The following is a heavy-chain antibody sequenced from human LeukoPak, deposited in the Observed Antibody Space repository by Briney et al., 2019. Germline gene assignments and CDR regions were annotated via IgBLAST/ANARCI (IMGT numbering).Heavy chain of an antibody. CDR1: GFTFTDFW. CDR2: IKQDGSEK. Sequence: GGSLRLSCEASGFTFTDFWMSWVRQAPGKGLEWVANIKQDGSEKYYLDSVEGRFTISRDNAKNSVYLQMNRLRGEDTAVYYCATEYSSGWYTDGQHWGQGTLVTVSS. J-gene: IGHJ1*01. V-gene: IGHV3-7*01. CDR3: ATEYSSGWYTDGQH. D-gene: IGHD6-19*01.